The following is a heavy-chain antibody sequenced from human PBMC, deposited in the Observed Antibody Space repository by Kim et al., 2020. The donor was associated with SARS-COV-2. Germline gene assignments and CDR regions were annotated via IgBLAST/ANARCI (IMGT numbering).Heavy chain of an antibody. J-gene: IGHJ4*02. D-gene: IGHD2-21*02. CDR1: GGSISSSSYY. Sequence: SETLSLTCTVSGGSISSSSYYWGWIRQPPGKGLEWIGSIYYSGSTYYNPSLKSRVTISVDTSKNQFSLKLSSVTAADTAVYYCARHLVSVVTVASYFDYWGQGTLVTVSS. V-gene: IGHV4-39*01. CDR2: IYYSGST. CDR3: ARHLVSVVTVASYFDY.